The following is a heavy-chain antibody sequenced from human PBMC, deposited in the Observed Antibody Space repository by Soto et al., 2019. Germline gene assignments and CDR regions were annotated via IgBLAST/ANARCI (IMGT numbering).Heavy chain of an antibody. V-gene: IGHV3-74*01. Sequence: EVQLVESGGGLVQPGGSLRLSCAASGFTFSSYWMHWGRQAPGKGLVWVSRINSDGSDTNYADSVKGRFTISRDNAKNTLYLQMNSLRAEDTAVYYCARGTVTTFPLDYWGQGTLVTVSS. CDR1: GFTFSSYW. CDR2: INSDGSDT. J-gene: IGHJ4*02. D-gene: IGHD4-17*01. CDR3: ARGTVTTFPLDY.